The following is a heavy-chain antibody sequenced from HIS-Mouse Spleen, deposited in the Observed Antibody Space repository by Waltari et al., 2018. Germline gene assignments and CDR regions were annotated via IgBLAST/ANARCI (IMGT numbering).Heavy chain of an antibody. J-gene: IGHJ2*01. Sequence: QLQLQESGPGLVKPSETLSLTCTVSGGSISSSSYYWGWIRQPPGQGLGWMGSTNYSGSTSYNPPLKSRVTISVDTSKNRFSLKLSSVTAADTAVYYCAREIPYSSSWYDWYFDLWGRGTLVTVSS. D-gene: IGHD6-13*01. CDR2: TNYSGST. CDR1: GGSISSSSYY. V-gene: IGHV4-39*07. CDR3: AREIPYSSSWYDWYFDL.